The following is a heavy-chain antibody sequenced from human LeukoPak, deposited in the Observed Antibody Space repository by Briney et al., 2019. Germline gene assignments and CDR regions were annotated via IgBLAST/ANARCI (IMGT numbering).Heavy chain of an antibody. CDR1: GYTFTSYD. CDR2: MNPNSGNT. Sequence: GASVKVSCKASGYTFTSYDINWVRQATGQGLEWMGWMNPNSGNTGYAQKFQGRVTITRNTSISTAYMELSSLRSEDTAVYYCAGGGAVATIPFDYWGQGTLVTVSS. J-gene: IGHJ4*02. V-gene: IGHV1-8*03. D-gene: IGHD5-12*01. CDR3: AGGGAVATIPFDY.